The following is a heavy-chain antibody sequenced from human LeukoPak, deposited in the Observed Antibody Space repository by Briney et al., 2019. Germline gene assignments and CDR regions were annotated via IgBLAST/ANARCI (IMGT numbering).Heavy chain of an antibody. CDR3: ARGYSGCFHY. D-gene: IGHD1-26*01. CDR1: GYTFTGYA. Sequence: ASVKVSCKASGYTFTGYALHCVRQAPGQGLEWMGWINTGSGNTKYSQRFQDRVTITMDTSASTVYMEMNDLGSEDTAVYYCARGYSGCFHYWGQGALVTVSS. V-gene: IGHV1-3*04. CDR2: INTGSGNT. J-gene: IGHJ4*02.